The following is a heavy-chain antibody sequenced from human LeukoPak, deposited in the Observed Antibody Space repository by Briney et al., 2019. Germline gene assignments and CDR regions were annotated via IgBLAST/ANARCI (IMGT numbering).Heavy chain of an antibody. V-gene: IGHV4-39*01. Sequence: PSETLSLTCTVSGGSISSSSYYWGWIRQPPGKGLEWIGSIYYSGSTYYNPSLKSRVTISVDTSKNQFSLKLSSVTAADTAVYYCARRERFACWFDPWGQGILVTVSS. CDR1: GGSISSSSYY. CDR3: ARRERFACWFDP. CDR2: IYYSGST. D-gene: IGHD3-10*01. J-gene: IGHJ5*02.